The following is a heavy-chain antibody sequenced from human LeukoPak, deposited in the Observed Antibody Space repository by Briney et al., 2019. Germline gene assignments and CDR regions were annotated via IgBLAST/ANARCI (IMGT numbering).Heavy chain of an antibody. D-gene: IGHD5-12*01. CDR2: IYYSGST. Sequence: PSETLSLTCTVSGGSISSYYWSWIRQPPGKGLEWIGYIYYSGSTNYNPSLKSRVTISVDTSKNQFSLKLSSVTAADTAVYYCARVATLGIYYYYGMDVWGQGTTVTVSS. CDR1: GGSISSYY. CDR3: ARVATLGIYYYYGMDV. V-gene: IGHV4-59*01. J-gene: IGHJ6*02.